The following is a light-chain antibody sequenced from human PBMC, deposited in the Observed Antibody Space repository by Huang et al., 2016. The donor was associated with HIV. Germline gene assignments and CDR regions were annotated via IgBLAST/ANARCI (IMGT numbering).Light chain of an antibody. Sequence: DIQMTQSPSSLSASVGDRVTITCRASQSISSYLNWYQQKPGTAPKLLIYASASLQSVVPSRFSGSGAGKEFTLTVSNLQPEDFAAYYCQQSYSTPLTFGRGTKVEIK. CDR1: QSISSY. V-gene: IGKV1-39*01. J-gene: IGKJ4*01. CDR3: QQSYSTPLT. CDR2: ASA.